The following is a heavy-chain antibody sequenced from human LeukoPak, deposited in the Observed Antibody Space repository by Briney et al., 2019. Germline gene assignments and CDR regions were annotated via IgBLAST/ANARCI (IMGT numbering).Heavy chain of an antibody. CDR1: GGSFSGYY. CDR3: AGTAPYYYYYMDV. D-gene: IGHD1-1*01. CDR2: INHSGST. Sequence: SETLSLTCAVYGGSFSGYYWSWIRQPPGKGLEWIGEINHSGSTNYNPSLKSRVTISVDTPKNQFSLKLSSVTAADTAVYYCAGTAPYYYYYMDVWGKGTTVTVSS. J-gene: IGHJ6*03. V-gene: IGHV4-34*01.